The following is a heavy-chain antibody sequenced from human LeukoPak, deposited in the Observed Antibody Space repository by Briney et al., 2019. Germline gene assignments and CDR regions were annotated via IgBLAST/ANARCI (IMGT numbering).Heavy chain of an antibody. CDR3: ARAQAYDSSGYYYVREFDY. J-gene: IGHJ4*02. CDR2: ISSSSSSSYI. V-gene: IGHV3-21*01. D-gene: IGHD3-22*01. CDR1: GFTFSNYA. Sequence: GGSLRLSCAASGFTFSNYAMCWVRQAPGRGLEWVSSISSSSSSSYIYYADSVKGRFTISRDNAKNSLYLQMNSLRAEDTAVYYCARAQAYDSSGYYYVREFDYWGQGTLVTVSS.